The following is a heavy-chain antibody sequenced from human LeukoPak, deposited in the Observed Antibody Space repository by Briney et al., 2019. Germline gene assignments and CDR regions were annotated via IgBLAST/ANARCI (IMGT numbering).Heavy chain of an antibody. V-gene: IGHV3-73*01. CDR2: IRSKTNDYAT. Sequence: GGSLRLSCAASGFTFSGSAMHWFRQASGKGLEWVGRIRSKTNDYATAYAASVKGRFTISRDDSKNTAYLQMNNLKTEDTAVYYCTRIGPTTADYWGQGTLVTVSS. D-gene: IGHD5-12*01. CDR1: GFTFSGSA. CDR3: TRIGPTTADY. J-gene: IGHJ4*02.